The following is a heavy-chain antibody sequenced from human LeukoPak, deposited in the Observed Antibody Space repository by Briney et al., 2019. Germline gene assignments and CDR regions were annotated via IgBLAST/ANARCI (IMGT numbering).Heavy chain of an antibody. Sequence: ASVKVSCKASGGTFSSYAISRVRQAPGQGVEWMGGIIPIFGTANYAQKSQGRVTITTDESTSTAYMELSSLRSEDTAVYYCAREAGDRLPSGHAFDIWGQGTMVTVSS. J-gene: IGHJ3*02. CDR1: GGTFSSYA. V-gene: IGHV1-69*05. CDR2: IIPIFGTA. D-gene: IGHD6-19*01. CDR3: AREAGDRLPSGHAFDI.